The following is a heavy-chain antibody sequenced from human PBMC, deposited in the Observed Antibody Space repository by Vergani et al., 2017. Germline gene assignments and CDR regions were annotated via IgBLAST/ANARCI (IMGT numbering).Heavy chain of an antibody. J-gene: IGHJ4*02. CDR3: ARLRGSSNSGYDYFDY. CDR1: GYSFTSYW. Sequence: EVQLVQSGAEVKKPGESLKISCKGSGYSFTSYWIGWVRQMPGKGLGWMGIIYPGDSDTRYSPSFQGQVTISADKSISTAYLQWSSLKASDTAMYYCARLRGSSNSGYDYFDYWGQGTLVTVSS. D-gene: IGHD5-12*01. CDR2: IYPGDSDT. V-gene: IGHV5-51*03.